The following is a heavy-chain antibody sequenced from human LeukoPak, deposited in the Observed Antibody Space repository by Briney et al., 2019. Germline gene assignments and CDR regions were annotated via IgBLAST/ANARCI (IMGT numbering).Heavy chain of an antibody. CDR3: ARSRPDYYDSSGYYYPIDY. Sequence: PSQTLSLTCTVSGGSIRSGSYYWSWIRQPAGKGLKWIGRIYTSGSTNYDPSLKSRVTISEDTSKNQFSLKLSSVTAADTAVYYCARSRPDYYDSSGYYYPIDYWGQGTLVTVSS. D-gene: IGHD3-22*01. V-gene: IGHV4-61*02. CDR1: GGSIRSGSYY. CDR2: IYTSGST. J-gene: IGHJ4*02.